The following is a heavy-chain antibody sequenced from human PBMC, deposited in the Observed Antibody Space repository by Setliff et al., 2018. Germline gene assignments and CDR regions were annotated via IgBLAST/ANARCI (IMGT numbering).Heavy chain of an antibody. Sequence: GASVKVSCKASGYSFTSYYIHWVRQAPGLGLEWLGIISPSGGSASYAQKFQGRVTMTRDTSTSTAYMELSSLRSEDTAVYYCAREFPYVDTGAYYFDYWGQGTLVTV. V-gene: IGHV1-46*01. CDR2: ISPSGGSA. CDR3: AREFPYVDTGAYYFDY. D-gene: IGHD5-18*01. CDR1: GYSFTSYY. J-gene: IGHJ4*02.